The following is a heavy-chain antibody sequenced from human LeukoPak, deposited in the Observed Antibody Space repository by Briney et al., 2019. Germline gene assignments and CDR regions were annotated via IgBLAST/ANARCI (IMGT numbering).Heavy chain of an antibody. D-gene: IGHD5-18*01. CDR1: GFTFSSYG. CDR3: AKERDTAMVTIDY. V-gene: IGHV3-30*02. J-gene: IGHJ4*02. CDR2: IRYDGSNK. Sequence: GGSLRLSCAASGFTFSSYGMHWVRQAPGKGLEWVAFIRYDGSNKYYADSVKGRFTISRDNSKNTLYLQMNSLGAEDTAVYYCAKERDTAMVTIDYWGQGTLVTVSS.